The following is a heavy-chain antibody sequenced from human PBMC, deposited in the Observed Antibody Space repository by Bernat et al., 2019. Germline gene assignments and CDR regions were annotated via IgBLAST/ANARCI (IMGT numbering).Heavy chain of an antibody. CDR1: GFTFSSYA. CDR3: AKDPITSFGVVGCDAEYVQH. J-gene: IGHJ1*01. Sequence: EVQLLESGGGLVQPGGSLRLSCAASGFTFSSYAMSWVPQASGKGLEWVSALSGSGGSTYYADSVKGRFTISRDNYKNTLYLQMNSLRAEDTAVYYCAKDPITSFGVVGCDAEYVQHWGQGTLVTVSS. CDR2: LSGSGGST. D-gene: IGHD3-3*01. V-gene: IGHV3-23*01.